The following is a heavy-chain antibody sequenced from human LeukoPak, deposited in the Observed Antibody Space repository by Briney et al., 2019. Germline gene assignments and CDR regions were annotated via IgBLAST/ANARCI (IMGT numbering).Heavy chain of an antibody. Sequence: SETLSLTCTVPGGSISSSSYYWGWIRQPPGKGLEWIGSIYYSGSTYYNPSLKSRVTISVDTSKNQFSLKLSSVTAADTAVYYCARDAGMSVGAFDIWGQGTMVTVSS. CDR1: GGSISSSSYY. D-gene: IGHD1-26*01. J-gene: IGHJ3*02. CDR3: ARDAGMSVGAFDI. CDR2: IYYSGST. V-gene: IGHV4-39*07.